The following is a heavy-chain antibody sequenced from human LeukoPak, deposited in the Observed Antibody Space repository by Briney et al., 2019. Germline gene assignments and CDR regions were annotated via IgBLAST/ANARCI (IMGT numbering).Heavy chain of an antibody. CDR1: GFTFSSYS. V-gene: IGHV3-21*01. Sequence: PGGSLRLFCAASGFTFSSYSMNWVRQAPGKGLEWVSSISSSSRYIYYADSVKGRFTISRDNAKNSLYLQMNSLRAEDTAVYYCARDGDYGAYFDYWGQGTLVTVSS. CDR3: ARDGDYGAYFDY. CDR2: ISSSSRYI. J-gene: IGHJ4*02. D-gene: IGHD4-17*01.